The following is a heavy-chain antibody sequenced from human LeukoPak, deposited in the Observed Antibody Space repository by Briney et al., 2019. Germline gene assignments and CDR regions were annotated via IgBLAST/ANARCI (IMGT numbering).Heavy chain of an antibody. J-gene: IGHJ6*02. V-gene: IGHV5-51*01. CDR3: ARRVSSSFAYGMDV. CDR2: IYPGDSDN. CDR1: GSIFTSYW. Sequence: GASLQISCKGSGSIFTSYWIGWVRQLPGKGREGMGIIYPGDSDNRYSPSFQGQVTISADKSISTAYLQWSSLKASDTAMYYCARRVSSSFAYGMDVWGQGTTVTVSS. D-gene: IGHD6-6*01.